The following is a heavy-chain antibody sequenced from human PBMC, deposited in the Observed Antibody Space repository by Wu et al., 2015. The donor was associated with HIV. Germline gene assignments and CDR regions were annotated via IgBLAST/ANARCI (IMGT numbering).Heavy chain of an antibody. CDR2: IIPIFGTA. D-gene: IGHD2-2*01. V-gene: IGHV1-69*01. CDR3: ARVGVVVPALDY. J-gene: IGHJ4*02. CDR1: GGTFSSYA. Sequence: VSCKASGGTFSSYAISWVRQAPGQGLEWMGGIIPIFGTANYAQKFQGRVTITADESTSTAYMELSSLRSEDTAVYYCARVGVVVPALDYWGQGTLATVSS.